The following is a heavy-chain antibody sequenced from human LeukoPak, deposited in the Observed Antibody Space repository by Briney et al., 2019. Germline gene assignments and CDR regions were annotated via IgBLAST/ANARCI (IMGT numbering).Heavy chain of an antibody. Sequence: GGSLRLSCAASGFTFSSYAMSWVRQAPGKGLEWVSAISGSGGSTYYADSVKGRFTISRENSKNTLYLQMNSLRDEDTAVYYCAKDAGSDIVVVPAAPRGYYGMDVWGQGTTVTVSS. CDR3: AKDAGSDIVVVPAAPRGYYGMDV. V-gene: IGHV3-23*01. CDR1: GFTFSSYA. J-gene: IGHJ6*02. D-gene: IGHD2-2*01. CDR2: ISGSGGST.